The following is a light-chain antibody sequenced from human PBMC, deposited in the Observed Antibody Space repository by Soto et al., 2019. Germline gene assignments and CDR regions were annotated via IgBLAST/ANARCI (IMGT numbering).Light chain of an antibody. CDR1: QSISSY. CDR3: QQSYSTPPWT. CDR2: AAS. Sequence: DIQMTQSPSSLSASVGERVTITCRASQSISSYLNWYQQKPGKAPKLLIYAASSLQSGVPSRFSGSGSGTDFTLTIISLQPEDFATYYCQQSYSTPPWTFGQGTKVEIK. J-gene: IGKJ1*01. V-gene: IGKV1-39*01.